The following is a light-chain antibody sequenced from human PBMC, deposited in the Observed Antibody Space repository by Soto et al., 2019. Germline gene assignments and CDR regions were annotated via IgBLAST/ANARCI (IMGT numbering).Light chain of an antibody. CDR2: STN. CDR3: VLYMPSGIWI. J-gene: IGLJ2*01. V-gene: IGLV8-61*01. Sequence: QAVVTQEPSFSVSPGGTVTLTCGLTSGSVATRHYPSWYQQTPGQAPRTLIYSTNIRSSGVPDRFSGSILGNKAALTITGAQADDESDYYCVLYMPSGIWIFGGGTKVTVL. CDR1: SGSVATRHY.